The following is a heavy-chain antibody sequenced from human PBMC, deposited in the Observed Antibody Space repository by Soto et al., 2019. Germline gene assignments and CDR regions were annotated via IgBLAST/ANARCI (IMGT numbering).Heavy chain of an antibody. CDR3: ARDLEYSSSWYYYYGLDV. V-gene: IGHV3-48*02. Sequence: QPGGSLRLSCAASGFSFSDYSMNWVRQAPGKGLEWLSYISRSGSLNYYADSVKGRFTISRDNAKNSLYLEMNSVRDEDTAMYYCARDLEYSSSWYYYYGLDVWGHGTAVTVSS. CDR1: GFSFSDYS. D-gene: IGHD6-6*01. CDR2: ISRSGSLN. J-gene: IGHJ6*02.